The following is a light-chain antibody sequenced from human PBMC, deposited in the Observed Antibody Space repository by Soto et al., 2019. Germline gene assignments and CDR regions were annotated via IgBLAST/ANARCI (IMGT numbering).Light chain of an antibody. V-gene: IGKV1-39*01. Sequence: DIQMTQSPSSLSASVGDRVTITCRASQSISSYLNWYQQKPGKAPKLLIYAASNLQSGVPSRFSGSGSATDFTLTISSLQPEDFATYYCQHSYSTPRTFGQGNKV. J-gene: IGKJ1*01. CDR1: QSISSY. CDR2: AAS. CDR3: QHSYSTPRT.